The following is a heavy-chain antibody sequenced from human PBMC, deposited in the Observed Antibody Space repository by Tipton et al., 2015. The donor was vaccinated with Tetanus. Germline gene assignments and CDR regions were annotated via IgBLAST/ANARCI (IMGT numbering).Heavy chain of an antibody. CDR1: GFTLNSYG. CDR3: AKSNGITGTTLYYGMDV. J-gene: IGHJ6*02. Sequence: SLRLSCAASGFTLNSYGMSWVRQAPGKGLEWVSVISDSGGSTYYADSVKGRFTISRDNSKNTLHLQMNSLRAEDTAVYYCAKSNGITGTTLYYGMDVWGQGTTVTVSS. CDR2: ISDSGGST. V-gene: IGHV3-23*01. D-gene: IGHD1-20*01.